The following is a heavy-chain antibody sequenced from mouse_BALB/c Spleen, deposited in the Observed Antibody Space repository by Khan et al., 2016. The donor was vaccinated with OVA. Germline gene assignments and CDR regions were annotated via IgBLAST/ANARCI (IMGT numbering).Heavy chain of an antibody. D-gene: IGHD2-4*01. CDR3: ARNYDYDEGLAD. Sequence: QVQLKQSGPGLVQPSQSLSITCTVSGFSLTTYGVHWVRQSPGKGLEWLGVLWSGGSTDYYAPFISRLSISKYSSTSHVSFKMKSLQDNDTAIDYCARNYDYDEGLADWGEGTLGTGAA. CDR2: LWSGGST. CDR1: GFSLTTYG. V-gene: IGHV2-2*02. J-gene: IGHJ3*01.